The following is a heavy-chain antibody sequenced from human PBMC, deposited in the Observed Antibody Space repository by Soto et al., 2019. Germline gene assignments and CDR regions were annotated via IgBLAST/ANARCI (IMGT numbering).Heavy chain of an antibody. J-gene: IGHJ4*02. Sequence: GGSLRLSCPASGITFSIYWMHWVRQAPGKGLVWVSRIKSDGSGTSYADSVRGRFTISRDNAKHTLYLQMHSLRAEDTAVYYCENSYWPVGNYWGPGIPVTVSS. CDR3: ENSYWPVGNY. CDR1: GITFSIYW. V-gene: IGHV3-74*01. D-gene: IGHD1-26*01. CDR2: IKSDGSGT.